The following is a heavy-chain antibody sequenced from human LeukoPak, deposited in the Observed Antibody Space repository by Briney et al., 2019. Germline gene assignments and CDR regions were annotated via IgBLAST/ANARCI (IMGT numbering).Heavy chain of an antibody. D-gene: IGHD5-24*01. CDR2: IIPIFGTA. V-gene: IGHV1-69*13. CDR3: ARDLRWVEMATNHAFDI. J-gene: IGHJ3*02. Sequence: ASAKVSCKASGGTFSSYAISWVRQAPGQGLEWMGGIIPIFGTANYAQKFQGRVTITADESTSTAYMELSSLRSEDTAVYYCARDLRWVEMATNHAFDIWGQGTMVTVSS. CDR1: GGTFSSYA.